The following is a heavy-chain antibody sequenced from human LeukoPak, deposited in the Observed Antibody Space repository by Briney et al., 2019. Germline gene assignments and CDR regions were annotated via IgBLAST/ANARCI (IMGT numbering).Heavy chain of an antibody. CDR1: GGSFSGYY. CDR2: INHSGST. J-gene: IGHJ4*02. CDR3: ARASIRTCSKFAFDY. Sequence: KPSETLSLTCAVYGGSFSGYYWSWIRQRPGKGLEWIGEINHSGSTNYNPSLKSRVTISVDTSKNQFSLKLSSVTAAGTAVYYCARASIRTCSKFAFDYWGQGTLVTVSS. D-gene: IGHD2-21*01. V-gene: IGHV4-34*01.